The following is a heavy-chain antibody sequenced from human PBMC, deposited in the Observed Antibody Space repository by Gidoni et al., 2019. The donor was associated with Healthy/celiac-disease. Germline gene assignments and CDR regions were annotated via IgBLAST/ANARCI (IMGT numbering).Heavy chain of an antibody. CDR1: GFTFDDYA. D-gene: IGHD1-26*01. J-gene: IGHJ5*02. CDR3: AKDIGGAVRYNWFDP. CDR2: ISWNSGSI. V-gene: IGHV3-9*01. Sequence: EVQLVESGGGLVQPGRSLRLSCAASGFTFDDYAMHWVRQAPGKGLEGVSGISWNSGSIGYADSVKGRFTISRDNAKNSLYLQMNSLRAEDTALYYCAKDIGGAVRYNWFDPWGQGTLVTVSS.